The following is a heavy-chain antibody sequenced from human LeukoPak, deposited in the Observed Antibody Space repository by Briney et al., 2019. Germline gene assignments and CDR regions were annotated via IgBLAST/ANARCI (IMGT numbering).Heavy chain of an antibody. J-gene: IGHJ4*02. Sequence: SETLSLTCSVSGGSISSSNYYWGWIRQSPGKGLEWIGSIYYSGSTYYNPSLKSRLTISVDTSKNQFSLKLSSVTAADAAVYYCVRQKKTTSDYWGQGNMLTVLS. V-gene: IGHV4-39*01. CDR2: IYYSGST. CDR1: GGSISSSNYY. CDR3: VRQKKTTSDY. D-gene: IGHD1-7*01.